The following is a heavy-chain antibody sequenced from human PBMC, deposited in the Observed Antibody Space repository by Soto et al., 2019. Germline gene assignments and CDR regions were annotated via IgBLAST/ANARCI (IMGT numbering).Heavy chain of an antibody. CDR1: GYTFTSYG. Sequence: QVQLVQSGAEVKKPGASVKVSCKASGYTFTSYGISWVRQAPGQGLEWMGWISAYNGNTNYAQKLQGRVTMTTDTSTSTAYMELRSLRSDDTAVYYFARDAVAGMTPYYYYGMDVWGQGTTVTVSS. CDR2: ISAYNGNT. J-gene: IGHJ6*02. CDR3: ARDAVAGMTPYYYYGMDV. V-gene: IGHV1-18*04. D-gene: IGHD6-19*01.